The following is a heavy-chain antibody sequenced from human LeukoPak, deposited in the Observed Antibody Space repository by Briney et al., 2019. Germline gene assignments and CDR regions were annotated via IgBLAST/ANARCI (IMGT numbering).Heavy chain of an antibody. CDR2: VYYSGST. D-gene: IGHD3-22*01. V-gene: IGHV4-59*01. J-gene: IGHJ3*02. Sequence: PSETLSLTCTVSGDFITAYYWSWIRQPPGKGLEWIGYVYYSGSTEYNPSLRSRVTISVDTSKNQFSLKLSSVTAADTAVYYCARALAGYYDSSGYYYGNKPYAFDIWGQGTMVTVSS. CDR1: GDFITAYY. CDR3: ARALAGYYDSSGYYYGNKPYAFDI.